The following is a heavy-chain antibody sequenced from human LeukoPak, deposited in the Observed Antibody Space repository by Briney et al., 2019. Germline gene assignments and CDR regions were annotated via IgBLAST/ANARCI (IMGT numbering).Heavy chain of an antibody. D-gene: IGHD2-8*02. CDR1: GFTFITYD. J-gene: IGHJ4*02. CDR3: VRDFCPGGMCWHDY. V-gene: IGHV3-13*01. CDR2: IGPSGDT. Sequence: GGSLRPSCAASGFTFITYDLHWVRQATGKGLEWVSAIGPSGDTYYSGSVRGRFTISRENAKSSLYLQMNSLRAGDTAVYHCVRDFCPGGMCWHDYWGQGTLVTVSS.